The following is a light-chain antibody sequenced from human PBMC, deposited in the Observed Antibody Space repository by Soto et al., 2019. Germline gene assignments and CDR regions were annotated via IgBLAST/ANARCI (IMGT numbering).Light chain of an antibody. Sequence: QAVVTQPPSLSGAPGQRVIISCTGSSSNIGAGYDVHWYQQLPGAAPQLLIFDNNYRPSGVPDRFSGSKSGTSAYLAITGLQSEDEAHYYCQSYDSSLTDSRVFGGGTKLT. CDR3: QSYDSSLTDSRV. V-gene: IGLV1-40*01. J-gene: IGLJ3*02. CDR1: SSNIGAGYD. CDR2: DNN.